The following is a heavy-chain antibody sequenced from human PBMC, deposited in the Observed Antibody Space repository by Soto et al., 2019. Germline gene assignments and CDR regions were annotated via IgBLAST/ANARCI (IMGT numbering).Heavy chain of an antibody. D-gene: IGHD3-16*01. V-gene: IGHV4-61*01. CDR3: ARGLNEGAPYYYGMDV. Sequence: SETLSLTSTVSGGAVSSGSYYWSWIRQPPGKGLEWIGHVFYTGNTNYSPSLKSRVTISVDTSKNQFSLKLTSVTAADTAAYYCARGLNEGAPYYYGMDVWGQGTTVT. J-gene: IGHJ6*02. CDR2: VFYTGNT. CDR1: GGAVSSGSYY.